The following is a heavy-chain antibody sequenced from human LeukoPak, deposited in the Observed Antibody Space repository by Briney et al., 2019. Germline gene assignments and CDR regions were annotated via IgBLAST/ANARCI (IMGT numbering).Heavy chain of an antibody. J-gene: IGHJ4*02. CDR1: GFTFSSYG. CDR3: ALTYRGYSYGPIDY. CDR2: IWYDGSNK. D-gene: IGHD5-18*01. Sequence: PGGSLRLSCAASGFTFSSYGMHWVRQAPGKGLEWVAVIWYDGSNKYYADSVKGRFTISRDNSKNTLYLQMNSLRAEDTAVYYCALTYRGYSYGPIDYWGQGTLVTVSS. V-gene: IGHV3-30*02.